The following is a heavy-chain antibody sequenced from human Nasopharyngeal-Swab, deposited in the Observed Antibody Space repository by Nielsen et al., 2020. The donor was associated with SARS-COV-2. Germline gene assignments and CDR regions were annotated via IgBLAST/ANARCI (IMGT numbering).Heavy chain of an antibody. CDR3: ARGEVPTFADY. D-gene: IGHD1-26*01. Sequence: WVRQAPGQGLQWMGWINAYNGNTNYAQKVQGRVTLTTGTSTSTAYMELRSLRSDDTAVYYCARGEVPTFADYWGQGTLVTVSS. CDR2: INAYNGNT. J-gene: IGHJ4*02. V-gene: IGHV1-18*01.